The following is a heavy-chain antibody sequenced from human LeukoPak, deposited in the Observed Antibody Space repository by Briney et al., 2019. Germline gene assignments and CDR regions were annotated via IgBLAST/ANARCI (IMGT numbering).Heavy chain of an antibody. V-gene: IGHV3-30*02. CDR1: GFTFSSYA. Sequence: GGSLRLSCAASGFTFSSYAMSWVRQAPGKGLEWVAFIRYDGSNQYYADSVKGRFTISRDNSKNTLYLQMNSLRAEDTAVYYCAKDRTYYYDSSDPLAYWGQGTLVTVSS. J-gene: IGHJ4*02. CDR3: AKDRTYYYDSSDPLAY. CDR2: IRYDGSNQ. D-gene: IGHD3-22*01.